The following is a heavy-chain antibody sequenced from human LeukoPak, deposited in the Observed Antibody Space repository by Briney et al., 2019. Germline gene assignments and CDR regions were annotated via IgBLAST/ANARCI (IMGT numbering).Heavy chain of an antibody. D-gene: IGHD3-10*01. CDR3: AAVLWKFPFDY. CDR1: GFTFTSSA. J-gene: IGHJ4*02. CDR2: IVVGSGNT. Sequence: ASVKVSCKASGFTFTSSAVQWVRQARGQRFEWIGWIVVGSGNTNYAQKFQERVAITRDMSTSTAYMELSSLRSEDTAVYYCAAVLWKFPFDYWGQGTLVTVSS. V-gene: IGHV1-58*01.